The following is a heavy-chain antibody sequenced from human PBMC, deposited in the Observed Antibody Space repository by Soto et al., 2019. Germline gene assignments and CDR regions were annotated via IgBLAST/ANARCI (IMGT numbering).Heavy chain of an antibody. Sequence: GGSLRLSCAASGFNFITYSLSWVRQAPGKGLEWVASISSSAVYIDYADSVKGRFTISRDNANNSLYLQMNTLRAEDTAMYYCARGLGREYEDNRNYFHLDYWGQGTLVTVSS. D-gene: IGHD1-20*01. CDR3: ARGLGREYEDNRNYFHLDY. CDR2: ISSSAVYI. CDR1: GFNFITYS. V-gene: IGHV3-21*04. J-gene: IGHJ4*02.